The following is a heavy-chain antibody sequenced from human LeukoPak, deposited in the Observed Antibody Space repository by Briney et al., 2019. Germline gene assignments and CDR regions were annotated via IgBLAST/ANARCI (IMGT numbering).Heavy chain of an antibody. V-gene: IGHV1-18*01. J-gene: IGHJ6*02. CDR3: TRYSGSPAYYYYGMDV. CDR1: GYTFTSYG. CDR2: ISAYNGNT. Sequence: ASVKVSCKASGYTFTSYGISWVRQAPGQGLEWMGWISAYNGNTNYAQKFQGRVTMTTDTSTSTAYMELRSLRSDDTAVYYCTRYSGSPAYYYYGMDVWGQGTTVTVSS. D-gene: IGHD1-26*01.